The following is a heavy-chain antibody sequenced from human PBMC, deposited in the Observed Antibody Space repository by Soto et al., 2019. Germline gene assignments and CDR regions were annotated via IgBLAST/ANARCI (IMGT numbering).Heavy chain of an antibody. CDR2: IKQDGSEK. Sequence: PGGSLRLSCAASGFTFSSYWMSWVRQAPGKGLEWVANIKQDGSEKYYVDSVKGRFTISRDNAKNSLYLQMNSLRAEDTAVYYCARDGYCTNGVCYHYYYYMDAWGKGTTVTVSS. J-gene: IGHJ6*03. CDR1: GFTFSSYW. D-gene: IGHD2-8*01. CDR3: ARDGYCTNGVCYHYYYYMDA. V-gene: IGHV3-7*01.